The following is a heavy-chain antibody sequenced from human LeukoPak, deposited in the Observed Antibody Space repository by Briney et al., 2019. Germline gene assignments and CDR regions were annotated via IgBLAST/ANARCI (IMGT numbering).Heavy chain of an antibody. D-gene: IGHD3-10*02. CDR3: ARGVLGIIPIDY. CDR1: GFTFNTYT. CDR2: ISGSSGII. J-gene: IGHJ4*02. V-gene: IGHV3-48*01. Sequence: GGSLRLSCAASGFTFNTYTMNWVRQAPGKGLEWVSYISGSSGIIDYADSVRGRFTISRDISKNTVYLQMNTLRADDTAVYYCARGVLGIIPIDYWGQGTLVTVSS.